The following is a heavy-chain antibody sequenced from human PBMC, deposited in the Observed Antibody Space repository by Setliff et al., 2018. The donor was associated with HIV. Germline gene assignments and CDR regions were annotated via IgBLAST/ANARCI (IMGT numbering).Heavy chain of an antibody. CDR2: IYYSGST. D-gene: IGHD3-3*01. CDR1: GGSISSSSYY. Sequence: SETLSLTCTVSGGSISSSSYYWGWIRQPPGKGLEWIGSIYYSGSTYYNPSLKSRVTISVDTSKNQFSLKLSSVTAADTAVYYCARAENYNFWSGYYTSYGYWGQGTLVTVSS. CDR3: ARAENYNFWSGYYTSYGY. J-gene: IGHJ4*02. V-gene: IGHV4-39*07.